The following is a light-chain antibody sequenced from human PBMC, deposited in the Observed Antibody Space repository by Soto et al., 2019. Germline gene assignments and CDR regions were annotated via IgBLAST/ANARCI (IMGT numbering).Light chain of an antibody. V-gene: IGLV2-14*01. Sequence: QSVLTQPVSVSGSPGQSITISCTGTSSDVGGDYNYVSWYQQHPGKAPKLMIYDVTKRPSGVSDRFSASKSGNTASLTISGLQAEDEADYFCSSYTSSNIFVVFGGGTQLTVL. CDR2: DVT. CDR3: SSYTSSNIFVV. J-gene: IGLJ2*01. CDR1: SSDVGGDYNY.